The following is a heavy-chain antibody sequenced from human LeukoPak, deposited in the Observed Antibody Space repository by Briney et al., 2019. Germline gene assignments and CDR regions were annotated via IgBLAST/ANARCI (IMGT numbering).Heavy chain of an antibody. J-gene: IGHJ5*02. V-gene: IGHV4-59*01. Sequence: PSETLSLTCTVSGGSISSYYWSWIRQPPGKGLEWIGYIYYSGSTNYNPSLKSRVTISVDTSKNQFSLKLSSVTAADTAAYYCARVGYVDIVATTIRGWFDPWGQGTLVTVSS. CDR1: GGSISSYY. D-gene: IGHD5-12*01. CDR3: ARVGYVDIVATTIRGWFDP. CDR2: IYYSGST.